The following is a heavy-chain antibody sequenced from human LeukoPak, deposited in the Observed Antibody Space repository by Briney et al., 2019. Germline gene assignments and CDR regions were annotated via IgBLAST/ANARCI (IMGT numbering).Heavy chain of an antibody. D-gene: IGHD2-21*01. V-gene: IGHV4-39*07. CDR3: ARGNVCGGDCYAFDI. J-gene: IGHJ3*02. CDR2: INHSGST. Sequence: PSETLSLTCTVSGGSISSGSYYWSWIRQPPGKGLEWIGEINHSGSTNYNPSLKSRVTISVDTSKNQFSLKLSSVTAADTAVYYCARGNVCGGDCYAFDIWGQGTMVTVS. CDR1: GGSISSGSYY.